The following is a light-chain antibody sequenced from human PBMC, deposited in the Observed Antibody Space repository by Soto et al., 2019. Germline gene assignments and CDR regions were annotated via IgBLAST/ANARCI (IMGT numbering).Light chain of an antibody. Sequence: DIQMTQSPSTLSASVGDRVIITCRASQSISSWLAWYQQKPGKAPKLLIYKASSLESGVPSRFSGSVSGTEFTLTISSLQPDDFATYSCQQYSSYPYPFGQGTRLEIK. V-gene: IGKV1-5*03. CDR3: QQYSSYPYP. CDR2: KAS. J-gene: IGKJ2*01. CDR1: QSISSW.